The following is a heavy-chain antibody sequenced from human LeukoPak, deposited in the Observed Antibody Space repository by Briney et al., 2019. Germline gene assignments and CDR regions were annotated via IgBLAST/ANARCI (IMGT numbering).Heavy chain of an antibody. CDR1: LFSFISYV. Sequence: AGSLRLSCVPSLFSFISYVMRWVRPPPGRGGEWVSSISGSGGSTYYADSVKSRFTISRDNSKNKLYLKLNSVRAEDTAVYYCAINGGSGWTEGVGDYEGWGNGATVS. CDR2: ISGSGGST. CDR3: AINGGSGWTEGVGDYEG. V-gene: IGHV3-23*01. J-gene: IGHJ6*03. D-gene: IGHD6-19*01.